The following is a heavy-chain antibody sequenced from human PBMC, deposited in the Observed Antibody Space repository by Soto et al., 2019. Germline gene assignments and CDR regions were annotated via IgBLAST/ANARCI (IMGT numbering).Heavy chain of an antibody. CDR2: INAGNGNT. D-gene: IGHD2-2*01. J-gene: IGHJ5*02. V-gene: IGHV1-3*01. CDR3: ARGESQLLELGDWFDP. CDR1: GYTFTSYA. Sequence: QVQLVQAGAEVKKPWASVKVSCKASGYTFTSYAMHWVRQAPGQRLAWMGWINAGNGNTKYSQKFQGRVTITRDTSASTAYVELSSLRSEDTAVYYCARGESQLLELGDWFDPWGQGTLVTVSS.